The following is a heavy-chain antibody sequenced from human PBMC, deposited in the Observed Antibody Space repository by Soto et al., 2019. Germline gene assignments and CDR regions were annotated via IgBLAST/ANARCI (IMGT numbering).Heavy chain of an antibody. J-gene: IGHJ4*02. CDR1: GGSISSGDYY. Sequence: QVQLQESGPGLVKPSQTLSLTCTVSGGSISSGDYYWSWIRQPPGKGLEWIGYIYYSGSTYYNPSLKSRVTLLLDTPSNQFSLRLSSLTAAXXXVYYCAPFGVIGEPFGYWGQGSLV. CDR2: IYYSGST. CDR3: APFGVIGEPFGY. D-gene: IGHD3-10*01. V-gene: IGHV4-30-4*01.